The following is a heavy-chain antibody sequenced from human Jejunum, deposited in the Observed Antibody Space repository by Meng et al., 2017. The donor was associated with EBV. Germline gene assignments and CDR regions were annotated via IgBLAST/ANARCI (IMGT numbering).Heavy chain of an antibody. V-gene: IGHV4-39*01. CDR3: AMGPDYAKSGY. CDR2: ICFSDYT. D-gene: IGHD4-17*01. CDR1: GGSISSSIYC. Sequence: LPLQESGPGLVKPSETLSLTCTVSGGSISSSIYCWGWIRQPPGKGLEWIGSICFSDYTYHNPSLKSRVTISADTSKNQFSLSLTSVTAADTAVYYCAMGPDYAKSGYWGQGTLVTVSS. J-gene: IGHJ4*02.